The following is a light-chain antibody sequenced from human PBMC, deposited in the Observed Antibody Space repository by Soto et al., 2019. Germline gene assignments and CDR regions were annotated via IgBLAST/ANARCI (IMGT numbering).Light chain of an antibody. CDR1: TSNIGSNS. CDR3: ATWDDSLNGWV. J-gene: IGLJ3*02. Sequence: QSVLTQPPSASGTPGQRVTIPCSGSTSNIGSNSVNWSQQLPGTAPKLLIYSNNRRPSGAPDRFSGSKSGTSASLAISGLQSEDEAYYYCATWDDSLNGWVFGGGTKLTVL. CDR2: SNN. V-gene: IGLV1-44*01.